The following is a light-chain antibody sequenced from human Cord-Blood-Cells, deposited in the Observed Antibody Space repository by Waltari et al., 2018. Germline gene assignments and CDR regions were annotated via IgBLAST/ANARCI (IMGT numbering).Light chain of an antibody. CDR1: SSDVGGFNY. Sequence: QSALTQPRSVSGSPGQSVTISCTGTSSDVGGFNYVSWYQQHPGKAPHLMIYYGSKRPSGVPDRFSVAKSGNTASLTISGLQAEDEADYYCCSYAGSYTYVFGTGTKVTVL. V-gene: IGLV2-11*02. CDR2: YGS. CDR3: CSYAGSYTYV. J-gene: IGLJ1*01.